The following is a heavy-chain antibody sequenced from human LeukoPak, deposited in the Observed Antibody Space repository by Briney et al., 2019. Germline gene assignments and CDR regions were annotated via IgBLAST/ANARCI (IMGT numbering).Heavy chain of an antibody. CDR3: ARSSFTSGYYYHMDV. J-gene: IGHJ6*03. CDR1: AYSITSGYY. V-gene: IGHV4-38-2*01. D-gene: IGHD3-22*01. CDR2: IYHSGTT. Sequence: SETLSLTCDVSAYSITSGYYWGWIRQPPGKGLEWIVSIYHSGTTYYNPSLKTRVTISQDTSKNQFSLKLRSVTDADTAVYYCARSSFTSGYYYHMDVWGKGTTVTVSS.